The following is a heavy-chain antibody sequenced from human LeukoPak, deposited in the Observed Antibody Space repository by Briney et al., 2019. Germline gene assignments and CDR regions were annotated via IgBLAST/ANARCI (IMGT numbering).Heavy chain of an antibody. CDR3: ARKQCTGAACYFGFDY. J-gene: IGHJ4*02. V-gene: IGHV4-59*08. Sequence: PSETLSLTCTVSGGSISSYYWSWIRQPPGKGLEWIGYIYYSGSTNYNPSLKSRVTVSVDTSRNHFSLRLNSVTAADTAVYYCARKQCTGAACYFGFDYWGQGILVTVSS. CDR2: IYYSGST. CDR1: GGSISSYY. D-gene: IGHD2-8*02.